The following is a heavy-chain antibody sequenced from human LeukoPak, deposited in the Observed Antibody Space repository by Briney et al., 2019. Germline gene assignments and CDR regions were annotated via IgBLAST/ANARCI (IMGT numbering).Heavy chain of an antibody. J-gene: IGHJ4*02. D-gene: IGHD3-9*01. V-gene: IGHV5-51*01. CDR3: ARGATAIGNYNIFTGNYNDYFDH. CDR1: GYSFASFW. Sequence: ESLKISCKASGYSFASFWIAWVVQMPGRGLECMGVIFSGDSDTRYNPSFQGHVTKSADGTISTAFLQWSSLKVSDSGMYFCARGATAIGNYNIFTGNYNDYFDHWGQGSLVTVSS. CDR2: IFSGDSDT.